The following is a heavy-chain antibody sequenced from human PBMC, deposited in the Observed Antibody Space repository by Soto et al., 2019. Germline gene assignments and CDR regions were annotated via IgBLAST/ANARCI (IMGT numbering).Heavy chain of an antibody. CDR3: ARQTYYDFWSGPNYYYYGMDV. V-gene: IGHV5-51*01. J-gene: IGHJ6*02. Sequence: GESLKISCKGSGYSFTSYWIGWVRQMPGKGLEWMGIIYPGDSDTRYSPSFQGQVTISADKSISTAYLQWSSLKASDTAMYYCARQTYYDFWSGPNYYYYGMDVWGQGTTVTVSS. D-gene: IGHD3-3*01. CDR1: GYSFTSYW. CDR2: IYPGDSDT.